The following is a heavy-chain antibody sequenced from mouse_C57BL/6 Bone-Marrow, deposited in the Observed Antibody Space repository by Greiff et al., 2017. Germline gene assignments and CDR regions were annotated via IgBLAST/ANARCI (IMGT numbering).Heavy chain of an antibody. CDR1: GFTFSSYA. J-gene: IGHJ4*01. Sequence: EVKLQESGGGLVKPGGSLKLSCAASGFTFSSYAMSWVRQTPEKRLEWVATISDGGSYTYYPDNVKGRFTISRDTAKNNLYLQMSHLKSEDTAMYYCATHYGSSYAMDYWGQGTSVTVSS. CDR2: ISDGGSYT. D-gene: IGHD1-1*01. V-gene: IGHV5-4*03. CDR3: ATHYGSSYAMDY.